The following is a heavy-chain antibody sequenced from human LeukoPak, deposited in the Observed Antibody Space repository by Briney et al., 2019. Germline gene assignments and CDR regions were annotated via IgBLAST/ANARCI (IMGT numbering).Heavy chain of an antibody. J-gene: IGHJ5*02. CDR1: GDSINSNVHH. CDR3: ARVGNPLVTLYDWFDP. Sequence: SETLSLTCSVSGDSINSNVHHWGWIRQPPGKGLEWFLNFYYSESTYYNPSLKSRVTISVDTSKNQFSLKLSSVTAADTAVYYCARVGNPLVTLYDWFDPGGEGTLVTVSS. CDR2: FYYSEST. D-gene: IGHD1-14*01. V-gene: IGHV4-39*07.